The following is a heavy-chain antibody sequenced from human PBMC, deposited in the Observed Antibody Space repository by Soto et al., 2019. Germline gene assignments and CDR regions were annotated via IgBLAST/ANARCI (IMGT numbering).Heavy chain of an antibody. D-gene: IGHD3-22*01. J-gene: IGHJ4*02. CDR1: GFTFSSYG. CDR2: ISYDGSNK. V-gene: IGHV3-30*18. CDR3: AKDTQVVVITTGFDY. Sequence: GGSLRLSCAASGFTFSSYGMHWVRQAPGKGLEWVAVISYDGSNKYYADSVKGRFTISRDNSKNTLYLQMNSLRAEDTAVYYCAKDTQVVVITTGFDYWGQGTLVTVSS.